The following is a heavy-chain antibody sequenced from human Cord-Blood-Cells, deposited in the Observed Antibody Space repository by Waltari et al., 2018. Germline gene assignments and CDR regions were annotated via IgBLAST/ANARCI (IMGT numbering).Heavy chain of an antibody. CDR2: IYYSGST. J-gene: IGHJ2*01. Sequence: QLQLQESGPGLVKPSETLSPTCTVSGGSISSSSYYWGWIRQPPGKGLEWIGSIYYSGSTYYNPSLKSRVTISVDTSKNQFSLKLSSVTAADTAVYYCARPPRAGIYWYFDLWGRGTLVTVSS. CDR1: GGSISSSSYY. V-gene: IGHV4-39*01. CDR3: ARPPRAGIYWYFDL. D-gene: IGHD3-10*01.